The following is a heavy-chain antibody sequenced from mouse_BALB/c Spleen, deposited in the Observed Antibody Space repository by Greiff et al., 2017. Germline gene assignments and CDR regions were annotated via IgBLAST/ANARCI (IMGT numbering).Heavy chain of an antibody. D-gene: IGHD1-1*01. Sequence: QVQLQQSGAELMKPGASVKISCKATGYTFSSYWIEWVKQRPGHGLEWIGEILPGSGSTNYNEKFKGKATFTADTSSNTAYMQLSSLTSEDSAVYYCARHGRYYGSSFSYWYFDVWGAGTTVTVSS. CDR1: GYTFSSYW. J-gene: IGHJ1*01. CDR3: ARHGRYYGSSFSYWYFDV. V-gene: IGHV1-9*01. CDR2: ILPGSGST.